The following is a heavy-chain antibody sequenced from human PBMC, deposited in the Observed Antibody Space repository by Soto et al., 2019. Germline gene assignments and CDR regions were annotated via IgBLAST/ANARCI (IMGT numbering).Heavy chain of an antibody. Sequence: ASVKVSCKASGYTFTTYDISWVRQATGQGLEWMGWMNPYSGNTNYAQKLQGRVTMTTDTSTSTAYMELRSLRSDDTAVYYCARSSGIAVAATQDYWGQGTLVTVSS. V-gene: IGHV1-18*01. D-gene: IGHD6-19*01. CDR2: MNPYSGNT. J-gene: IGHJ4*02. CDR1: GYTFTTYD. CDR3: ARSSGIAVAATQDY.